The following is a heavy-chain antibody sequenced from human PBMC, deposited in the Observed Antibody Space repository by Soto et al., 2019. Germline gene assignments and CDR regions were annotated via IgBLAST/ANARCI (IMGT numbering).Heavy chain of an antibody. CDR1: GGSISNADYY. D-gene: IGHD4-17*01. Sequence: QVQLQESGPGLVKPSQTLSLTCTDSGGSISNADYYWSWIRQPPGKGLEWIGHIYYNGNTYYNPSLKSRLTMSLDTSQNQFSLHHSSAIAADSASYFCARATTVTSSFFYYGLDVWGQGTTVTVSS. V-gene: IGHV4-30-4*08. J-gene: IGHJ6*02. CDR2: IYYNGNT. CDR3: ARATTVTSSFFYYGLDV.